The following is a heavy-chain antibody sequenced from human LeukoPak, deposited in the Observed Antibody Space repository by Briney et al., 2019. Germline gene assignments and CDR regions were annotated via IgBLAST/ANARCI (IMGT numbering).Heavy chain of an antibody. V-gene: IGHV3-74*01. J-gene: IGHJ4*02. CDR1: GFTFSNYW. D-gene: IGHD6-25*01. CDR3: ARRRSGHYFDY. CDR2: INSDGSST. Sequence: GGSLRLSCSASGFTFSNYWMHWVGQAPGKGLVWVSRINSDGSSTSYADSVKGRFTISRDNAKNTLYLQMNSLRAEDTAVYYCARRRSGHYFDYWGLGTLVTVSS.